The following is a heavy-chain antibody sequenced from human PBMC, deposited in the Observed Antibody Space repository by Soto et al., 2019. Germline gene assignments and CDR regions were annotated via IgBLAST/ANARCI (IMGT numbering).Heavy chain of an antibody. CDR1: GGSISSGGYY. CDR3: AMLGPGIAAAGTLMSLRNYYYGMDV. J-gene: IGHJ6*02. V-gene: IGHV4-31*03. Sequence: QVQLQESGPGLVKPSQTLSLTCTVSGGSISSGGYYWSWIRQHPGKGLEWIGYIYYSGSTYYNPSLKSRVTISVDTSKNQFSLKLSSVTAADSAVYYCAMLGPGIAAAGTLMSLRNYYYGMDVWGQGTTVTVSS. D-gene: IGHD6-13*01. CDR2: IYYSGST.